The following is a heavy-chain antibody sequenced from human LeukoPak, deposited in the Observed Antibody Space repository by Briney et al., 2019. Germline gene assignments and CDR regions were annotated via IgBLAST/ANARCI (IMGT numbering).Heavy chain of an antibody. CDR1: GGSLSGYY. Sequence: SETLSLTCAVYGGSLSGYYWSWIRQPPGKGLEWIGEINHSGSTNYNPSLKSRVTISVDTSKNQFSLKLSSVTAADTAVYYCARVGGYGGNDDFDYWGQGTLVTVSS. J-gene: IGHJ4*02. D-gene: IGHD4-23*01. CDR3: ARVGGYGGNDDFDY. V-gene: IGHV4-34*01. CDR2: INHSGST.